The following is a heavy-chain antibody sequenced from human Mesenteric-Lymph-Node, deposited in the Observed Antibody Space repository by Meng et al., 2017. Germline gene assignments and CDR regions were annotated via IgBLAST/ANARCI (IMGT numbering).Heavy chain of an antibody. CDR3: ARNYYFDY. J-gene: IGHJ4*02. CDR1: GGSINSGDYY. Sequence: QGRRQLSGPGLVKPSQTLSLTCTVSGGSINSGDYYWSWIRQPPGKGLEWIGYIYYTGSTYYNPSLKCRVTISMDTSKNQFSLRLSSVTAADTAVYYCARNYYFDYWGQGTLVTVSS. V-gene: IGHV4-30-4*01. CDR2: IYYTGST.